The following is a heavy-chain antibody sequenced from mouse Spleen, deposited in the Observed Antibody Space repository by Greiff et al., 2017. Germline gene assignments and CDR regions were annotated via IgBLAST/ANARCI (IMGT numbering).Heavy chain of an antibody. CDR2: VNPNNGGT. V-gene: IGHV1-26*01. CDR3: ARDRDAMDY. CDR1: GYSFTGYY. J-gene: IGHJ4*01. Sequence: EVQLQQPGADLVKPGASVKISCKASGYSFTGYYMHWVKQSHGKSLEWIGRVNPNNGGTSYNQKFKGKAILTVDKSSSTAYMELRSLTSEDSAVYYCARDRDAMDYWGQGTSVTVSS.